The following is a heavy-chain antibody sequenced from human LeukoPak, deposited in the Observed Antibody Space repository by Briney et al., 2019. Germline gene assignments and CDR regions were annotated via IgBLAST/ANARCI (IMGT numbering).Heavy chain of an antibody. Sequence: ASVKVSCKASGYTFTGYFMHWVRQAPGQGLEWMGIINPSGGSTSYAQKFQGRVTMTRDTSTSTVYMELSSLRSDDTAVYYCARTAARRFDYWGQGTLVTVSS. J-gene: IGHJ4*02. CDR3: ARTAARRFDY. CDR1: GYTFTGYF. V-gene: IGHV1-46*01. D-gene: IGHD6-6*01. CDR2: INPSGGST.